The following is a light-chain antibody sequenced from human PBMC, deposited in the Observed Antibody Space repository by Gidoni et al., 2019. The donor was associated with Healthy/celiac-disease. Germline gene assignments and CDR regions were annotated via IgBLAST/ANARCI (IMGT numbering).Light chain of an antibody. CDR3: QQYDNLPPYT. J-gene: IGKJ2*01. Sequence: DIQLTQSPSSLSASVGDRVTITCQASQDISNYLNWYQQKPGKAPQLLIYDASNLETGVPSRFSGSGSGTDFTFPISSLQPEDIATYYCQQYDNLPPYTFGQXTKLEIK. V-gene: IGKV1-33*01. CDR2: DAS. CDR1: QDISNY.